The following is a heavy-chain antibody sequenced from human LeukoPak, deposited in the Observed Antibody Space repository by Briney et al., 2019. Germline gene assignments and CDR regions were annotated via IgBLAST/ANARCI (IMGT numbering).Heavy chain of an antibody. V-gene: IGHV4-39*07. Sequence: SETLSLTCTVSGGSISSYYWGWIRQPPGKGLEWIGSIYYSGSTYYNPSLKSRVTISVDTSKNQFSLKLSSVTAADTAVYYCARGSPWLGTLDYWGQGTLVTVSS. CDR3: ARGSPWLGTLDY. CDR1: GGSISSYY. D-gene: IGHD6-19*01. CDR2: IYYSGST. J-gene: IGHJ4*02.